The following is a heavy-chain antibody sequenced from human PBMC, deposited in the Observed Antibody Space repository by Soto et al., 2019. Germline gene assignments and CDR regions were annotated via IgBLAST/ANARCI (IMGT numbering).Heavy chain of an antibody. CDR2: ISGGGDFT. D-gene: IGHD5-18*01. J-gene: IGHJ5*02. V-gene: IGHV3-23*01. Sequence: LRLSCAASGFTFSDYGMSWVRQAPGKGLEWVSTISGGGDFTYYAQPVKGRFTISRDNSKNTLYLQMTSLRADDTAVYYCARDRSSIHNPWGQGTLVTVSS. CDR1: GFTFSDYG. CDR3: ARDRSSIHNP.